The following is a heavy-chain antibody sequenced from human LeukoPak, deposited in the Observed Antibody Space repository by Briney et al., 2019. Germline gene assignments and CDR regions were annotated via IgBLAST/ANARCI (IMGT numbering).Heavy chain of an antibody. V-gene: IGHV3-66*01. CDR1: GFTVSSNY. CDR2: IYSGGST. CDR3: ARGNTMVRGVSVNWFDP. D-gene: IGHD3-10*01. J-gene: IGHJ5*02. Sequence: GGSLRLSCAASGFTVSSNYMSWVRQAPGKGLEWVSVIYSGGSTYYADSVKGRFTISRDNSKNTLYLQMNSLRAEDTAVYYCARGNTMVRGVSVNWFDPWGQGTLVTVSS.